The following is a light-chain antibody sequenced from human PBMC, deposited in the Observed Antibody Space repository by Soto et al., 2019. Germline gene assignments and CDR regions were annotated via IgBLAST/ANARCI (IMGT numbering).Light chain of an antibody. V-gene: IGLV1-40*01. CDR2: DNR. Sequence: QSVLTQPPSVSGAPGQRVTISCTGSSSNIGAGYDVHWYQQLPGTAPKLLIYDNRNRPSGVPDRFSGSKSGTSASLVITGLQAEDEADYYCQSYDSRLSVPYPYVFGTGTKLTVL. CDR3: QSYDSRLSVPYPYV. CDR1: SSNIGAGYD. J-gene: IGLJ1*01.